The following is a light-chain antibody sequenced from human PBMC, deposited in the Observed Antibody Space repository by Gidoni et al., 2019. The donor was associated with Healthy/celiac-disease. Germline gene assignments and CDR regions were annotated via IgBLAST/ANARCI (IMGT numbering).Light chain of an antibody. V-gene: IGKV2-30*01. CDR2: RVS. Sequence: DVVMTQSLPYLHVTCGQPASISCRSTQSIVYSDGYTYLNWFQQRPGKSPRRLIYRVSNRDSGVPDRFSGSGSGTDFTLKISRVEAEDVGVYYCMQGTHWPWTFGQGTKVEIK. CDR3: MQGTHWPWT. J-gene: IGKJ1*01. CDR1: QSIVYSDGYTY.